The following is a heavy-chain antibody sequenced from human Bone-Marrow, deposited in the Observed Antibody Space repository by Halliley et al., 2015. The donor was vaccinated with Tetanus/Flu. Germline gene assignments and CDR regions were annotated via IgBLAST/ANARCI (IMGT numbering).Heavy chain of an antibody. CDR2: FYSGGST. J-gene: IGHJ4*02. D-gene: IGHD6-19*01. Sequence: KGRGWVSVFYSGGSTSYTDSVKGRFTISRDNPNNTLFLQMNSLRGEDTAVYFCARRGVAGSFDYWGQGSLVTVSS. CDR3: ARRGVAGSFDY. V-gene: IGHV3-53*01.